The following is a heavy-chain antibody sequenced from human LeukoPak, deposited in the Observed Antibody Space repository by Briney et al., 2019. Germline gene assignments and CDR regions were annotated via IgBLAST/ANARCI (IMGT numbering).Heavy chain of an antibody. Sequence: GGSLRLSCAASGFTFSSYEMNWVRQAPGKGLEWVSYISSSGSTIYYADSVKGRSTISRDNAKNSLYLQMNSLRAEDTAVYYCARDHVSWELVVDYWGQGTLVTVSS. V-gene: IGHV3-48*03. CDR2: ISSSGSTI. D-gene: IGHD1-26*01. CDR1: GFTFSSYE. CDR3: ARDHVSWELVVDY. J-gene: IGHJ4*02.